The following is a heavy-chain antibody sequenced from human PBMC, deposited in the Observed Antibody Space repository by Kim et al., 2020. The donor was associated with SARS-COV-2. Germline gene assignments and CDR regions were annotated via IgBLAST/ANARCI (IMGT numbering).Heavy chain of an antibody. Sequence: SETLSLTCTVSGGSISSGSYYWSWIRQPAGKGLEWIGRIYTSGSTNYNPSLKSRVTISVDTSKNQFSLKLSSVTAADTAVYYCARGRKGYFDWLGWFDPWGQGTLVTVSS. CDR1: GGSISSGSYY. CDR3: ARGRKGYFDWLGWFDP. CDR2: IYTSGST. J-gene: IGHJ5*02. V-gene: IGHV4-61*02. D-gene: IGHD3-9*01.